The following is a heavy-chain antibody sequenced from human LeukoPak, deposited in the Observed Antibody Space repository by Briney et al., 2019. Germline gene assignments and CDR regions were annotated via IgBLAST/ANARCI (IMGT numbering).Heavy chain of an antibody. Sequence: GGSLRLSCITSGFTFSNYGIHWVRQAPGKGLEWVAVVWNDGSHENYADSVKGRFTISRDNAKNSLFLQMNSLRAEDTGVYYCARITVPGTGSFDYWGQGTLVTVSS. D-gene: IGHD6-19*01. V-gene: IGHV3-33*03. CDR1: GFTFSNYG. CDR3: ARITVPGTGSFDY. J-gene: IGHJ4*02. CDR2: VWNDGSHE.